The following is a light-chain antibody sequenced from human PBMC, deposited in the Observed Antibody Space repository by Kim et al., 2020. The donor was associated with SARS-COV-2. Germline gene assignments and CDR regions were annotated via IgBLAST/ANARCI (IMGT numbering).Light chain of an antibody. Sequence: SYELTQPPSVSVAPGKTDRITCGGNSIGSKSVHWYQEKPGQAPVLVISYDSDRPSGIPERFSGSNSGNTATLTISRVEAGDEADYYCQVWDSSSDHRVVFGGGTKLTVL. J-gene: IGLJ2*01. CDR2: YDS. CDR1: SIGSKS. V-gene: IGLV3-21*04. CDR3: QVWDSSSDHRVV.